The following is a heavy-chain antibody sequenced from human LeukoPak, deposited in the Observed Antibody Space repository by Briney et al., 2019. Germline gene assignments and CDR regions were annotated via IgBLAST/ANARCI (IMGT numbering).Heavy chain of an antibody. CDR2: IYHSGST. J-gene: IGHJ4*02. D-gene: IGHD1-26*01. V-gene: IGHV4-38-2*02. CDR3: ARDGGIVGATLDY. Sequence: PSETLSLTCTVSGYSISSGYYWGRIRQPPGKGLEWIGSIYHSGSTYYNPSLKSRVTISVDTSKNQFSLKLSSVTAADTAVYYCARDGGIVGATLDYWGQGTLVTVSS. CDR1: GYSISSGYY.